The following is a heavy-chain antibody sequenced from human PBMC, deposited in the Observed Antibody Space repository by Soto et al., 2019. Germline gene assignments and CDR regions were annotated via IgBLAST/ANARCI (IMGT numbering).Heavy chain of an antibody. Sequence: SETLSLTCTVSGGSVSDKTYYWSWIRQSPGKDLEWIGYIYYSGTTNYNPSLKSRVTISVDTSKNQFSLRLDSVTAADTALYSCARTTAVTNTFRSRYYFDSWGQGSLVTVSS. CDR2: IYYSGTT. CDR3: ARTTAVTNTFRSRYYFDS. V-gene: IGHV4-61*01. D-gene: IGHD4-17*01. J-gene: IGHJ4*02. CDR1: GGSVSDKTYY.